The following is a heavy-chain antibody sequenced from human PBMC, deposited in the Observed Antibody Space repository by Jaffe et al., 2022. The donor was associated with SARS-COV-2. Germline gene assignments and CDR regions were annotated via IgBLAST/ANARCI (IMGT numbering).Heavy chain of an antibody. J-gene: IGHJ4*02. CDR1: GFTFSNYE. D-gene: IGHD2-15*01. CDR2: INHSGRTI. CDR3: ARDPIHCTGDSCYSGSFDN. Sequence: EVQLVESGGDLVQPGGSLRLSCTGSGFTFSNYEMNWVRQAPGKGLEWLSYINHSGRTIFYADSVKGRFTISRDNAKSSLYLQMDSLRAEDTAVYYCARDPIHCTGDSCYSGSFDNWGQGTLVTVSS. V-gene: IGHV3-48*03.